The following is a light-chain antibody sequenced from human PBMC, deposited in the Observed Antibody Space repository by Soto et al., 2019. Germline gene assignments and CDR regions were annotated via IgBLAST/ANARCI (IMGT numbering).Light chain of an antibody. Sequence: DIQLTQSPSFLSASVGDRVTITCRASQHISRYLAWYQQKPGKAPKLLIFAASTLQSGVPSRFSGSGSGTEFTLTISSLQPEDFATYYCQQLAGYSIFTFGPGTKVDI. V-gene: IGKV1-9*01. CDR1: QHISRY. J-gene: IGKJ3*01. CDR2: AAS. CDR3: QQLAGYSIFT.